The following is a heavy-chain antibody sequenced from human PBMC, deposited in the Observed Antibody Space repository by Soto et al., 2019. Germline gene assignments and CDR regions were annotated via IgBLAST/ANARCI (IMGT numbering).Heavy chain of an antibody. CDR1: GGTFSSYA. D-gene: IGHD1-26*01. V-gene: IGHV1-69*13. Sequence: VASVKVSCKASGGTFSSYAISWVRQAPGQGLEWMGGIIPIFGTANYAQKFQGRVTITADESTSTAYMELSSLRSEDTAVYYCAREGDLIVGVTLHERKYFDYWGQGTLVTVSS. CDR2: IIPIFGTA. CDR3: AREGDLIVGVTLHERKYFDY. J-gene: IGHJ4*02.